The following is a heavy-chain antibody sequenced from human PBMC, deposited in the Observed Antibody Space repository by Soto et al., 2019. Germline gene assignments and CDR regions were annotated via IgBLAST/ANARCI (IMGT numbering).Heavy chain of an antibody. J-gene: IGHJ6*02. V-gene: IGHV3-30-3*01. CDR3: ARVDVAVAGTWSMDV. D-gene: IGHD6-19*01. Sequence: QVQLVESGGGVVQPGRSLRLSCAASGFTFSSYAMHWVRQAPGKGLEWVAVISYDGSNKYYADSVKSRFTISRDNSKNTLELQMNSLRAEDTAVYYCARVDVAVAGTWSMDVWGQGTTVTVSS. CDR1: GFTFSSYA. CDR2: ISYDGSNK.